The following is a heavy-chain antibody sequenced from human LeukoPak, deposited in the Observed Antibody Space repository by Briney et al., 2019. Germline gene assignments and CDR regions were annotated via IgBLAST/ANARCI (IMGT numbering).Heavy chain of an antibody. CDR2: IYSGGST. V-gene: IGHV3-66*02. Sequence: GGSLRLSCAASGFTVSSNYMSWVRQAPGKGLEWISVIYSGGSTYYADSVKGRFTISRDNSKNTLYLQMNSLRAEDTAVYYRARLGGVPGYSSSWYSLYFDYWGQGSLVTVSS. D-gene: IGHD6-13*01. J-gene: IGHJ4*02. CDR1: GFTVSSNY. CDR3: ARLGGVPGYSSSWYSLYFDY.